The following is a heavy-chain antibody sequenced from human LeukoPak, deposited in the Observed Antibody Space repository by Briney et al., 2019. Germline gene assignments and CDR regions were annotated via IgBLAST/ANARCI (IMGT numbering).Heavy chain of an antibody. CDR1: GGTFSSYG. CDR3: ARGQEYYYYGMDV. Sequence: GASVTVSCTASGGTFSSYGISWVRQAPGQGPEWMGWISAYNGNTNYAQKLQGRVTMTTDTSTSTAYMELRSLRSDDTAVYYCARGQEYYYYGMDVWGQGTTVTVSS. V-gene: IGHV1-18*01. CDR2: ISAYNGNT. J-gene: IGHJ6*02.